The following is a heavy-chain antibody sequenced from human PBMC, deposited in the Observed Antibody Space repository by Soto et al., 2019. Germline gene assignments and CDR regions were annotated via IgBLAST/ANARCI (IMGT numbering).Heavy chain of an antibody. CDR3: ARYLDPDYGYYGPWFDP. D-gene: IGHD4-17*01. CDR2: IKQDGSEK. V-gene: IGHV3-7*01. Sequence: EVQLVESGGGLVQPGGSLRLFCAASEFTFSSYWMSWVRQAPGKGLEWVANIKQDGSEKYYVDSVKGRFTISRDNAKNSLYLQMNSLRAEDTAVYYCARYLDPDYGYYGPWFDPWGQGTLVTVSS. J-gene: IGHJ5*02. CDR1: EFTFSSYW.